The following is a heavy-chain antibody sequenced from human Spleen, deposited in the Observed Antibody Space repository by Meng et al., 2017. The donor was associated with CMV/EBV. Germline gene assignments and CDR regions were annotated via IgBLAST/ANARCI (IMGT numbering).Heavy chain of an antibody. J-gene: IGHJ5*02. CDR1: GGNFSSYT. CDR3: ARDYYPDT. D-gene: IGHD3-22*01. V-gene: IGHV1-18*01. CDR2: ISGYDGNT. Sequence: KVSCKASGGNFSSYTISWVRQAPGQGLEWMGWISGYDGNTNYAEKFQDRVTMTRDTSTSTVYMELRSLRSDDTAVYYCARDYYPDTWGQGTLVTVSS.